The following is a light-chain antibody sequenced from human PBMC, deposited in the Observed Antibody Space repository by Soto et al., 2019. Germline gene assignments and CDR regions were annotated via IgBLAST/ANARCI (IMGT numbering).Light chain of an antibody. J-gene: IGKJ4*01. CDR1: QDIAIY. Sequence: IQMHQSPSPLSASVGDRVTLTCRASQDIAIYLAWYQQKPGEAPKLLIYAASTLYGGVPSRFSGSGSGTDFALTITSLQAEECATYYGQQLRMYPSTVGGGTKVDIK. V-gene: IGKV1-9*01. CDR2: AAS. CDR3: QQLRMYPST.